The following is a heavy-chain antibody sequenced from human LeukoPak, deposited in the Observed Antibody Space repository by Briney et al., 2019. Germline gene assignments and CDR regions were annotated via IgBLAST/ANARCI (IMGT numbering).Heavy chain of an antibody. J-gene: IGHJ3*02. CDR1: GFTFSSYT. D-gene: IGHD3-16*02. CDR2: ISGSSGYI. CDR3: ARDVTVGGVIVMDAFDI. Sequence: NSGGSLRLSCAASGFTFSSYTMTWVRQAPGKGLEGVSSISGSSGYIYYGDPVKGRFTISRDNAKNSMDLQMNSLRAEDTAVYYCARDVTVGGVIVMDAFDIWGQGTMVTVSS. V-gene: IGHV3-21*01.